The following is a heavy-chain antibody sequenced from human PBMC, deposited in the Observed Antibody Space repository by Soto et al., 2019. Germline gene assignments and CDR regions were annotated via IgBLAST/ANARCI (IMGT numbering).Heavy chain of an antibody. Sequence: PSETLSLTCTVSGVSISSGDYYWGWIRQPPGKGLEWIGSIYYSGSTCYNPSLKSRVTISVDTSKNQFSLKLSSVTAADTAVYYCARRVRVTMVRGVIRPDSNWFDPWGQGTLVTVSS. CDR3: ARRVRVTMVRGVIRPDSNWFDP. CDR1: GVSISSGDYY. V-gene: IGHV4-39*01. D-gene: IGHD3-10*01. CDR2: IYYSGST. J-gene: IGHJ5*02.